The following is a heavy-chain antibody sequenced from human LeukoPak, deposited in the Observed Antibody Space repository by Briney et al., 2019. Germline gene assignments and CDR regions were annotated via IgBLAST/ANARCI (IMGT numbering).Heavy chain of an antibody. V-gene: IGHV3-30*02. CDR3: AKDLQQWLVSPYYYYMDV. D-gene: IGHD6-19*01. CDR1: GFTFTSYG. J-gene: IGHJ6*03. CDR2: IRYDGSNI. Sequence: GGSLRLSCAASGFTFTSYGMHWVRQAPGKGLEWVAFIRYDGSNILYADSVKGRFSVSRDNSKLYLQMNSLGLEDMAVYYCAKDLQQWLVSPYYYYMDVWGKGTTVTVSS.